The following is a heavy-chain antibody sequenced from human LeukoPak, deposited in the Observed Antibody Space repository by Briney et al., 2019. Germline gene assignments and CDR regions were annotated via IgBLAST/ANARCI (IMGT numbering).Heavy chain of an antibody. V-gene: IGHV1-2*02. D-gene: IGHD1-14*01. Sequence: ASVKVSCKASGFTFTSSAVHWVRQAPGQGLEWMGWINPDSGATNSAQRFQGRVTMTRDTSISTAYMELSRLRSDDTALYYCARSEMADYWGQGTLVTVSS. CDR1: GFTFTSSA. CDR2: INPDSGAT. CDR3: ARSEMADY. J-gene: IGHJ4*02.